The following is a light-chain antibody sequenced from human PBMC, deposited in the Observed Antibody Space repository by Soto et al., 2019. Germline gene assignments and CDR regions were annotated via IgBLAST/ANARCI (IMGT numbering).Light chain of an antibody. V-gene: IGKV3-15*01. J-gene: IGKJ1*01. CDR1: QSINSF. CDR2: GAS. Sequence: EIVLTQSPCTLSLSPGEGATLSCRASQSINSFLAWYQQRRGQAPRLLIHGASNRATGIPARFSGSGSGTEFTLTISSLQSEDFAVYYCQQYNNWPWTFGQGTKVDIK. CDR3: QQYNNWPWT.